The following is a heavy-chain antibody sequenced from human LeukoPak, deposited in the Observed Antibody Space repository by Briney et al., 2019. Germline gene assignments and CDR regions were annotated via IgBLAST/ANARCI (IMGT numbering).Heavy chain of an antibody. D-gene: IGHD3-10*01. CDR3: AREGEFTDDAFDI. Sequence: SETLSLTCTVSGGSISSGGYYWSWIRQRPGKGLEWIGYIYYSGSTYYNPSLKSRVTISVGTSKNQFSLKLSSVTAADTAVYYCAREGEFTDDAFDIWGQGTMVTVSS. CDR1: GGSISSGGYY. CDR2: IYYSGST. J-gene: IGHJ3*02. V-gene: IGHV4-31*03.